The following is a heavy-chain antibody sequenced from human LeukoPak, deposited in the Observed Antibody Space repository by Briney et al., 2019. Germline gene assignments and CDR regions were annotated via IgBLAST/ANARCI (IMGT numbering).Heavy chain of an antibody. CDR1: GGSISSGGYY. V-gene: IGHV4-31*01. CDR2: IYYTGST. Sequence: SQTLSLTCTVSGGSISSGGYYWTWIRQVPGKGLEWIGDIYYTGSTRYNPSLSSQVTISLDTSKKQFSLNLSSVTAADTAVYYCATKVPNEPAFDYWGQGTLVTVSS. D-gene: IGHD1-14*01. CDR3: ATKVPNEPAFDY. J-gene: IGHJ4*02.